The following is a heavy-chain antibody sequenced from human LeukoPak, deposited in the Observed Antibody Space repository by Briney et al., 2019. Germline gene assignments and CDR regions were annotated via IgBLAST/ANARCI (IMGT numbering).Heavy chain of an antibody. CDR2: IWYDGSNK. J-gene: IGHJ4*02. V-gene: IGHV3-33*01. D-gene: IGHD3-10*01. CDR3: ATEVLDFGSGSYSSDY. Sequence: GGSLRLFCAPSGFTFSSYGMHWVRQAPGKGLEWVAVIWYDGSNKYYADSVKGRFTISRDNSKNTLYLQMNSLRAEDTAVYYCATEVLDFGSGSYSSDYWGQGTLVTVSS. CDR1: GFTFSSYG.